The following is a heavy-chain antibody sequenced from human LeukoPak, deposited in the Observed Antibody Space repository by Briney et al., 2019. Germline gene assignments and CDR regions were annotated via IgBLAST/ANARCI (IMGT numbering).Heavy chain of an antibody. CDR3: VREIGAAVAY. CDR1: GFTFRSHW. Sequence: GGSLRLSCAASGFTFRSHWMHWVRQAPGKGLVWVSRLNGDGSITTYADPVKGRFTISRDNAKNTLYLQMNSLRAEDTAMYYCVREIGAAVAYWGQGTLVTVSS. D-gene: IGHD6-13*01. J-gene: IGHJ4*02. CDR2: LNGDGSIT. V-gene: IGHV3-74*03.